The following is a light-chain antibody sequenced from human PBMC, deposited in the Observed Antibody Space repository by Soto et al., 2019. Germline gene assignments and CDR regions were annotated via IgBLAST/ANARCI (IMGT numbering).Light chain of an antibody. J-gene: IGLJ2*01. CDR3: CSYAGSNTLS. V-gene: IGLV2-11*01. CDR2: DVS. Sequence: QSALTQPRSVSGSPGQSVTISCTGTSSDVGGYNYVSWYQQDPGKAPKLMIYDVSKRPSGVPDRFSGSKSGNTASLTISGLQAEDEADYYCCSYAGSNTLSFAVGTKLTVL. CDR1: SSDVGGYNY.